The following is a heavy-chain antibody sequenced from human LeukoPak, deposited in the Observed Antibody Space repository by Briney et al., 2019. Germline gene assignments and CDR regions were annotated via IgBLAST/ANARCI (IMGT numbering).Heavy chain of an antibody. CDR2: IRYDGSNK. J-gene: IGHJ1*01. D-gene: IGHD3-10*01. CDR1: GFTFSSYG. Sequence: PGGSLRLSCAASGFTFSSYGMHWVRQAPGKGLEWVAFIRYDGSNKYYADSVKGRFTISRDNSKNTLYLQMNSLRAEDTAVYYCAKGQQFNYYGSGSYQPAAEYFQHWGQGTLVTVSS. CDR3: AKGQQFNYYGSGSYQPAAEYFQH. V-gene: IGHV3-30*02.